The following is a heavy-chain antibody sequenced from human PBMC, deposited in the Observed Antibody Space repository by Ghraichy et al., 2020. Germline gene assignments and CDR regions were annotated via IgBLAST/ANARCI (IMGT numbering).Heavy chain of an antibody. Sequence: LSLTCEGSGFSFSDYSMIWVRLTPRKALEWVSYITGSSITIFDTDSVKGRFTISRDNAKNSLYLQMNSLRAEDTAVYYCARLPLPRRAAVGDWYFDLGGRGTLVPVSS. CDR1: GFSFSDYS. CDR3: ARLPLPRRAAVGDWYFDL. D-gene: IGHD6-13*01. V-gene: IGHV3-48*01. J-gene: IGHJ2*01. CDR2: ITGSSITI.